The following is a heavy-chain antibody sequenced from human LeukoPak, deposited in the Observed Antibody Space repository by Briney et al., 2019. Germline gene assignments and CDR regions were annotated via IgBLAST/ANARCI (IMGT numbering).Heavy chain of an antibody. D-gene: IGHD5-18*01. CDR1: GFTFSSYA. CDR2: ISGSGGST. Sequence: PGGSLRLSCAASGFTFSSYAMRWVRQAPGKGLEWVSAISGSGGSTYYADSVKGRFTISRDNSKNTLYLQMNSLRAEDTAVYYCAKNTAMVREIDYWGQGTLVTVSS. CDR3: AKNTAMVREIDY. V-gene: IGHV3-23*01. J-gene: IGHJ4*02.